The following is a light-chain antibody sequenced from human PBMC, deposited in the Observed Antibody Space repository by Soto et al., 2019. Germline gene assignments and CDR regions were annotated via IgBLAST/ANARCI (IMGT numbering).Light chain of an antibody. CDR3: QQRSNWPRT. Sequence: EIVLTQSPATLSLSPGERATLSCRASQSVSSYLAWFQQIPGQAPRLLIYDASNRATGIPARFSGSGSGTDFTPAISSLETKDCGVYYCQQRSNWPRTFGQGTKVEIK. J-gene: IGKJ1*01. V-gene: IGKV3-11*01. CDR1: QSVSSY. CDR2: DAS.